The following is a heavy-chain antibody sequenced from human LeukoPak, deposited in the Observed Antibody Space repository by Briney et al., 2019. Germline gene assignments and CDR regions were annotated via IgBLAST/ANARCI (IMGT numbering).Heavy chain of an antibody. J-gene: IGHJ4*02. CDR3: ARDGGYYDSIV. V-gene: IGHV1-46*01. CDR2: INPSGGST. CDR1: GYTFTSYY. D-gene: IGHD3-3*01. Sequence: ASVKVSCKASGYTFTSYYTHWVRQAPGQGLEWMGIINPSGGSTSYAQRFQGRVTMTRDTSTSTVYMELSSLRSEDTAVYYCARDGGYYDSIVWGQGTLVTVSS.